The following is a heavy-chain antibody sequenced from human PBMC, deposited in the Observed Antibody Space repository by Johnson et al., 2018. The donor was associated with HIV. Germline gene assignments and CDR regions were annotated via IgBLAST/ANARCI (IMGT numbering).Heavy chain of an antibody. CDR2: ISYDGSNK. V-gene: IGHV3-30*03. J-gene: IGHJ3*02. Sequence: VQVVESGGGLVKPGRSLRLSCAASGFTFSSYGMHWVRQAPGKGLEWVAVISYDGSNKYYPGSVKGRFTISRENAKNSLYLQMNSLRAGDTAVYYCARGGVYYDKAFDIWGQGTMVTVSS. CDR3: ARGGVYYDKAFDI. D-gene: IGHD3-22*01. CDR1: GFTFSSYG.